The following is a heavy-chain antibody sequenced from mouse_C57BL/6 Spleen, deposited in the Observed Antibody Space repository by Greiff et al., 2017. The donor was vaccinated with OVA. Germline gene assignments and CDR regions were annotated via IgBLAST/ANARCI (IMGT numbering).Heavy chain of an antibody. V-gene: IGHV1-42*01. CDR1: GYSFTGYY. J-gene: IGHJ4*01. CDR3: ARSVMVFYAMDY. CDR2: INPSTGGT. Sequence: EVQLQQSGPELVKPGASVKISCKASGYSFTGYYMNWVKQSPEKSLEWIGEINPSTGGTTYNQKFKAKATLTVDKSSSTAYMQLKSLTSEDSAVYYCARSVMVFYAMDYWGQGTSVTVSS. D-gene: IGHD2-2*01.